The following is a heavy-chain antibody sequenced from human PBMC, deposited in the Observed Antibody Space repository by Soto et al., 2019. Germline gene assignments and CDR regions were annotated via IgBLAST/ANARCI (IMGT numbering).Heavy chain of an antibody. CDR1: GYTFTSYG. V-gene: IGHV1-18*01. CDR2: ISAYNGNT. Sequence: QVQLVQSGAEVKKPGASVKVSCKASGYTFTSYGISWVRQAPGQGLEGMGWISAYNGNTNYAQKLKGRVTMTTDTSTSTAYMELRSLRSDDTAVYYCARMAVAGGVGGYFDLWGRGTLVTVSS. D-gene: IGHD6-19*01. CDR3: ARMAVAGGVGGYFDL. J-gene: IGHJ2*01.